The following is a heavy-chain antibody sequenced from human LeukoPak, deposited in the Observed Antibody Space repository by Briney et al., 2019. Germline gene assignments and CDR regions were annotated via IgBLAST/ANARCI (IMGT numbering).Heavy chain of an antibody. CDR1: GGSFSGYY. D-gene: IGHD3-22*01. CDR2: INHSGST. V-gene: IGHV4-34*01. J-gene: IGHJ3*02. CDR3: ARVEERTYYYDSSGSSHAFDI. Sequence: SETLSLTCAVYGGSFSGYYWSWIRQPPGKGLEWIGEINHSGSTNYNPSLKSRVTISVDTSKNQFSLKLSSVTAADTAVYYCARVEERTYYYDSSGSSHAFDIWGQGTMVTVSS.